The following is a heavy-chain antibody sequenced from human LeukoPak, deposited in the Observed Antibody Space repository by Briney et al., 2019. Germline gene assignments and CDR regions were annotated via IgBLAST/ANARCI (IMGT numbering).Heavy chain of an antibody. D-gene: IGHD1-26*01. J-gene: IGHJ6*02. CDR2: ISAYNGNT. V-gene: IGHV1-18*01. Sequence: GASVEVYCKAPGYTFTSSVTSWVRQAPGQGLKWMGWISAYNGNTNYAQKLQGRVTMTTDTSTSTAYMELRSLRSDDTAVYYCARGVGATVYYYGMDVWGQGTTVTVSS. CDR1: GYTFTSSV. CDR3: ARGVGATVYYYGMDV.